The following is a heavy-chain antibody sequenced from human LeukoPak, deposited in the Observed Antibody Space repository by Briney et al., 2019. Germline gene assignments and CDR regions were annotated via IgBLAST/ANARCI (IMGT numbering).Heavy chain of an antibody. Sequence: SGGSLRLSCAASGFTVSSNYMSWVRQAPGKGLEWVSVIYSGGSTYYADSVKGRFTISRDNSKNTLYLQMNSLRAEDTAVYYCARGPRDSSGYYYYYYGMDVWGQGTTVTVSS. V-gene: IGHV3-53*01. CDR2: IYSGGST. CDR1: GFTVSSNY. D-gene: IGHD3-22*01. J-gene: IGHJ6*02. CDR3: ARGPRDSSGYYYYYYGMDV.